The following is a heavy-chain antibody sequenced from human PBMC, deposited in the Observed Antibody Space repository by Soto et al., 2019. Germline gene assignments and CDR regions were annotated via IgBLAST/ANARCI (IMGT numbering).Heavy chain of an antibody. CDR1: GFTFSSYA. D-gene: IGHD1-1*01. J-gene: IGHJ6*02. CDR2: ISYDGSNK. Sequence: QVQLVESGGGVVQPGRSLRLSCAASGFTFSSYAMHWVRQAPGKGLGWVAVISYDGSNKYYADSVKGRFTISRDNSKNTLYLQMNSLRAEDTAVYYCARDRLRYNWNDFPYYYYGMDVWGQGTTVTVSS. CDR3: ARDRLRYNWNDFPYYYYGMDV. V-gene: IGHV3-30-3*01.